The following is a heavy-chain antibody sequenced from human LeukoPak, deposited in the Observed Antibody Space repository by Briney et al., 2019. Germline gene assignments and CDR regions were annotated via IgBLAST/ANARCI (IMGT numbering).Heavy chain of an antibody. J-gene: IGHJ4*02. CDR2: IKQDGSEK. Sequence: PGGSLRLSCVASGFTFSSYWMSWVRQAPGKGLEWVANIKQDGSEKYYVDSVKGRFTISRDNAKNSLYLQMNSLRAEDTAVYYCARGGDELYFDYWGQGTLVTVSS. CDR3: ARGGDELYFDY. CDR1: GFTFSSYW. D-gene: IGHD1-7*01. V-gene: IGHV3-7*03.